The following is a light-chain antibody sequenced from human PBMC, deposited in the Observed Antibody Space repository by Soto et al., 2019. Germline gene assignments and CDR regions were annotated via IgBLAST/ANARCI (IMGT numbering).Light chain of an antibody. J-gene: IGLJ1*01. CDR3: SSYTSSSTLYV. V-gene: IGLV2-14*01. CDR1: SSDVGGYNY. Sequence: QSALTQPASVSGSPGQSITISCTGTSSDVGGYNYVSWYQQHPGKAPKVMIYEVTNRTSGVSHRFSGSKSGNTASLTISGLGAEDEADYYCSSYTSSSTLYVFGTGTKLTVL. CDR2: EVT.